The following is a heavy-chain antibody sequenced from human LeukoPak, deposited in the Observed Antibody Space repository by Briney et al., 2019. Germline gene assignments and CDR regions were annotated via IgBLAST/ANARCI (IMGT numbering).Heavy chain of an antibody. CDR3: ASSARIIRAFDI. V-gene: IGHV4-39*07. J-gene: IGHJ3*02. CDR2: IYYSGST. D-gene: IGHD1-26*01. CDR1: GGSISSSSYY. Sequence: SETLSLTCTVSGGSISSSSYYWGWIRQPPGKGLEWIGSIYYSGSTYYNPSLKSRVTISVDTSKKQFSLKLSSVTAADTAVYYCASSARIIRAFDIWGQGTMVTVSS.